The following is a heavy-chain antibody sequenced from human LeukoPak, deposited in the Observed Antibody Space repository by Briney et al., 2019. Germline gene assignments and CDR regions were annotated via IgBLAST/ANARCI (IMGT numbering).Heavy chain of an antibody. CDR3: AKDRYSSSWYFDY. CDR1: GFTFSSYA. D-gene: IGHD6-13*01. CDR2: ISGSGGST. J-gene: IGHJ4*02. V-gene: IGHV3-23*01. Sequence: AGSLRLSCAASGFTFSSYAMSWVRQAPGKGLEWVSAISGSGGSTYYADSVKGRFTISRDNSKNTLYLQMNSLRAEDTAVYYCAKDRYSSSWYFDYWGQGTLVTVSS.